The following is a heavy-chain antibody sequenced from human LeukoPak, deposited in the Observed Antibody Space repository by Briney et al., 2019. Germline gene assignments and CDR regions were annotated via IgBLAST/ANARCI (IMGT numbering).Heavy chain of an antibody. J-gene: IGHJ4*02. CDR1: GGTFSSYA. V-gene: IGHV1-69*05. CDR2: IIPIFGTA. CDR3: AREASMTAAFDY. D-gene: IGHD2-21*02. Sequence: SVKVSCKASGGTFSSYAISWVRQAPGQGLEWMGGIIPIFGTANYAQKFQGRVTITTDESTSTAYMELSSLRSEDTAVYYCAREASMTAAFDYWGQGTLVTVSS.